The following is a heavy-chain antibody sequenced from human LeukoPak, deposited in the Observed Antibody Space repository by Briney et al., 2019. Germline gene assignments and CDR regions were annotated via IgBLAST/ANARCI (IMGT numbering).Heavy chain of an antibody. Sequence: GGSLRLSCAASGFTFTNYAMNWVRQAPGKGLEWVSTLSPSGADTYYADSVKGRFTISRDNSKDTLYLQMNSLRAEDTAVYYCARAYYYDSTTFDYWGQGTLVTVSS. V-gene: IGHV3-23*01. D-gene: IGHD3-22*01. J-gene: IGHJ4*02. CDR2: LSPSGADT. CDR3: ARAYYYDSTTFDY. CDR1: GFTFTNYA.